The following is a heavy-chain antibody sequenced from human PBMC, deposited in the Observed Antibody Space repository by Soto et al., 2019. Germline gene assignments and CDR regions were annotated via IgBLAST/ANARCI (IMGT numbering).Heavy chain of an antibody. D-gene: IGHD1-20*01. Sequence: VQLLESGGGLVQPGGSLRLSCAASGFSFSIYAMSWVRQAPGKGLECVSGIGLGNDDTYYADSVKGRFIISRDNSKYTVSLQMNGLRVEDTAIYYCVKDRMDHNSVWDPFDIWGQGTTVTVSS. CDR2: IGLGNDDT. CDR1: GFSFSIYA. CDR3: VKDRMDHNSVWDPFDI. J-gene: IGHJ3*02. V-gene: IGHV3-23*01.